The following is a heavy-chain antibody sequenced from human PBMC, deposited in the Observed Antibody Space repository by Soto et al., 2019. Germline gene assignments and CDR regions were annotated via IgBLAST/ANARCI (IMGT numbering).Heavy chain of an antibody. CDR3: AGALENPYFYYGLNV. CDR1: GFSFSSYG. Sequence: QGQLVESGGGVVQPGRSLRLSCAASGFSFSSYGMEWVRLAPGKGLEWVAATTDDGGIKHYVDSVKGRFTISRDNSKNTLYLQMNSLSVEDTATYYCAGALENPYFYYGLNVWGQGTTVTVSS. V-gene: IGHV3-30*03. J-gene: IGHJ6*02. D-gene: IGHD1-1*01. CDR2: TTDDGGIK.